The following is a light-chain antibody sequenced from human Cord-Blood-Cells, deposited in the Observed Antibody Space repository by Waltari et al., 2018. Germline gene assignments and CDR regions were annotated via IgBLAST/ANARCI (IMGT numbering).Light chain of an antibody. CDR2: RNN. Sequence: QSVLTQPPSASGTPGQRVTIYCSGSSSNIGSNSVYWYQQLPGTAPKLLIYRNNQRPSGVADRFSGSKSGTSASLAISGLRSEDEADYYCAAWDDSLSGRVFGGGTKLTVL. CDR1: SSNIGSNS. CDR3: AAWDDSLSGRV. V-gene: IGLV1-47*01. J-gene: IGLJ3*02.